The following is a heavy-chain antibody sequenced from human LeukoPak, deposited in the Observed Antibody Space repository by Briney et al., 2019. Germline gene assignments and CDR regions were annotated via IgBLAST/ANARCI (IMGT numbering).Heavy chain of an antibody. CDR2: ISSSSTI. J-gene: IGHJ4*02. D-gene: IGHD3-22*01. Sequence: QTGGSLRLSCAASGFTFSSYSMNWVRQAPGKGLEWVSYISSSSTIYYADSVKGRFTISRDNAKNSLYLQMNSLRAEDTAVYYCARDPGYDSSGYWGSDYWGQGTLVTVSS. V-gene: IGHV3-48*04. CDR3: ARDPGYDSSGYWGSDY. CDR1: GFTFSSYS.